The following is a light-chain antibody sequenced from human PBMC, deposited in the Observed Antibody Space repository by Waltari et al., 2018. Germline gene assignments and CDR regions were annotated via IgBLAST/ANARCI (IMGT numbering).Light chain of an antibody. CDR2: GAS. CDR3: QQYNNWPPWT. V-gene: IGKV3-15*01. Sequence: EIVMPHSPATLSVSPGERAHLSCRASQRVSSNLAWYQQKPGQAPRLLIYGASTRATGIPARFSGSGSGTEFTLTISSLQSEDFAVYYCQQYNNWPPWTFGQGTKVEIK. CDR1: QRVSSN. J-gene: IGKJ1*01.